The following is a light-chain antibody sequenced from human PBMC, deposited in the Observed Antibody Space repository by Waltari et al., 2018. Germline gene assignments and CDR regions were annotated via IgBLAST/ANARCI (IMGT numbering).Light chain of an antibody. Sequence: QSALTQPASVSGSPGPSITISCSGSSSDVGGYNYVSWYQQHPDKVPKLLIYDVTYRPSGVSNRFSGSKSGNTASLTISGLQAEDEADYYCSSFTTSSTYVFGTGTRVTVL. CDR3: SSFTTSSTYV. CDR2: DVT. V-gene: IGLV2-14*03. CDR1: SSDVGGYNY. J-gene: IGLJ1*01.